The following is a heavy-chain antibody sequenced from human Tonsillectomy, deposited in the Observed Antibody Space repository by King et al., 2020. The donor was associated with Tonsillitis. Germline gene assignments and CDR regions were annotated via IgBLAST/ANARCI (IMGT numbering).Heavy chain of an antibody. CDR2: INSNSGAT. V-gene: IGHV1-2*02. CDR1: GYTFIDYY. CDR3: ARERLGYRGKGDGKAFDI. Sequence: QLVQSGAEMKDPGASVKVSCKASGYTFIDYYMHWVRQAPGQGLEYMGWINSNSGATDSTQNFRGRVTMTRDTSITTVYVELISLRSDDTAIYYCARERLGYRGKGDGKAFDIWGQGTVVTVSS. D-gene: IGHD5-24*01. J-gene: IGHJ3*02.